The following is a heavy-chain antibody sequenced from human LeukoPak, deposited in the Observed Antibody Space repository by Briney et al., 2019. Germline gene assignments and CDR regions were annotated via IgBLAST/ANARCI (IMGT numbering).Heavy chain of an antibody. Sequence: GGSLRLSCAASGFTFDDYGMSWVRHAPGKGLEWVSGINWNGGSTGYADSVKGRFTISRDNAKNSLYLQMNSLRAEDTALYYCARGDSSGYYYYYMDVWGKGTTVTVSS. V-gene: IGHV3-20*04. CDR1: GFTFDDYG. CDR3: ARGDSSGYYYYYMDV. D-gene: IGHD3-22*01. CDR2: INWNGGST. J-gene: IGHJ6*03.